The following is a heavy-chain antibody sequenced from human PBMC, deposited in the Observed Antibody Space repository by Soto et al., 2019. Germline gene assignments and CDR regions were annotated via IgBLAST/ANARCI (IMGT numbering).Heavy chain of an antibody. CDR3: ARGRWLRSVLDY. CDR2: INHSGST. D-gene: IGHD5-12*01. V-gene: IGHV4-34*01. CDR1: GGSFSGYY. Sequence: SETLSLTCAVYGGSFSGYYWSWIRQPPGKGLEWIGGINHSGSTNYNPSLKSRVTISVDTSKNQFSLKLSSVTAADTAVYYCARGRWLRSVLDYSGPGSLVIVSS. J-gene: IGHJ4*02.